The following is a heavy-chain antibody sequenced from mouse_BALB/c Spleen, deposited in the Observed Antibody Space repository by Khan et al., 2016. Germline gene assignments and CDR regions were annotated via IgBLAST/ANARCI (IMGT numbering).Heavy chain of an antibody. CDR2: ISYDGSN. J-gene: IGHJ2*01. V-gene: IGHV3-6*02. CDR3: ARGLPPDY. D-gene: IGHD2-13*01. Sequence: EVQLQESGPGLVKPSQSLSLTCSVTGYSITSGYYWNWIRQFPGNKLEWMGFISYDGSNNYKPSLKNRISITRDTSKNQFFLKLNSVTAEDTATYFCARGLPPDYWGQGTTLTVSS. CDR1: GYSITSGYY.